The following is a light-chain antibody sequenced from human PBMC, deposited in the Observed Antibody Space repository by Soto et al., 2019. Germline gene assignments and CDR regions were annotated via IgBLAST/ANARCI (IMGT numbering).Light chain of an antibody. CDR1: SSDVGNYNH. J-gene: IGLJ3*02. CDR2: DVT. CDR3: KSYTRTITPWV. V-gene: IGLV2-14*03. Sequence: QSALTQPGSVSGSPGQSITISRTGTSSDVGNYNHVSWYQQHPGKAPKLIIYDVTNRPSGVSTRFSGSKSGNTASLTISGLQPEDEADYYCKSYTRTITPWVFGGGTKLTVL.